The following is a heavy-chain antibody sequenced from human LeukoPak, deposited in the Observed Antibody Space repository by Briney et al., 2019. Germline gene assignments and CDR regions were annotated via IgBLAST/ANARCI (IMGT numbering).Heavy chain of an antibody. Sequence: SETLSLTCTVSGGSISSYYWSWIRQPPGKGLEWIGYIYYSGSTNYNPSLKSRVTISVDTSKNQFSLKLSSVTAADTAVYYCARDPRGYSYGLSAFDYWGQGTLVAVSS. CDR1: GGSISSYY. V-gene: IGHV4-59*01. J-gene: IGHJ4*02. D-gene: IGHD5-18*01. CDR3: ARDPRGYSYGLSAFDY. CDR2: IYYSGST.